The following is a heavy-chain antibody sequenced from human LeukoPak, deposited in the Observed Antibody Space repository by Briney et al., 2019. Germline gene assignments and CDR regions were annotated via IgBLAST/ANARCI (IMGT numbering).Heavy chain of an antibody. CDR2: ISSSGTYI. J-gene: IGHJ4*02. D-gene: IGHD3-10*01. CDR3: ARGADYGSGIYYRDY. V-gene: IGHV3-21*01. Sequence: GGSLRLSCAASGFTFSSYNMNWVRQAPGEWLEWLSYISSSGTYIYYADSVKGRFTISRDNAKNSLYLQMNSLRADDTAVYYCARGADYGSGIYYRDYWGQGTLVTVSS. CDR1: GFTFSSYN.